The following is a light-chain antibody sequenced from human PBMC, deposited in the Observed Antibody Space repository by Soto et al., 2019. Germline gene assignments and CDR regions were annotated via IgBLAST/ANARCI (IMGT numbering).Light chain of an antibody. CDR3: QSYDSSLSAYV. J-gene: IGLJ1*01. Sequence: QSVLTQPPSVSEAPGQRVTISSTGSSSNIGAGYDTHWYQHLPGTAPKLLIYYNSNRPSGVPDRFSGSKSDTSASLAITGLQAEDEADYYCQSYDSSLSAYVFGTGTKVTVL. V-gene: IGLV1-40*01. CDR2: YNS. CDR1: SSNIGAGYD.